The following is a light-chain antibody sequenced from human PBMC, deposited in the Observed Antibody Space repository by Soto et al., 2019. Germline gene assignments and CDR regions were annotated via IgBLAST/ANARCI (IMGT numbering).Light chain of an antibody. J-gene: IGLJ1*01. CDR3: ASFTTRTTYV. Sequence: QSALTQPASVSGSPGQSITISCSGTGRDIGAYIFVSWYQQHPGKAPKLLLYKVFNRPSGDSNRFPISKSGNKDSLTISGLQAEEEAEYFCASFTTRTTYVFGIGTKVTVL. CDR1: GRDIGAYIF. CDR2: KVF. V-gene: IGLV2-14*03.